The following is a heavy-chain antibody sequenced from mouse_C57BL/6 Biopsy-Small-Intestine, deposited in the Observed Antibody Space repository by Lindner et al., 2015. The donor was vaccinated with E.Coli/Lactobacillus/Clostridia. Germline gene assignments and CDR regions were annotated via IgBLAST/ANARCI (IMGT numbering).Heavy chain of an antibody. CDR3: ARSYYDNLDY. CDR2: INPSTGVT. CDR1: GYSFTGYY. J-gene: IGHJ2*01. Sequence: VQLQESGPELVKPGASVKISCKASGYSFTGYYMNWVKQSPEKSLEWIGEINPSTGVTTYNQKFKAKATLTVDKSSSTVYMQLKSLTSEDSAVYYCARSYYDNLDYWGQGTTLTVSS. D-gene: IGHD2-10*01. V-gene: IGHV1-42*01.